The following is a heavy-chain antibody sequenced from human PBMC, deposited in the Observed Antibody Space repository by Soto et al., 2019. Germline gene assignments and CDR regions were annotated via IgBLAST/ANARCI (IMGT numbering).Heavy chain of an antibody. D-gene: IGHD2-21*02. CDR3: ASGQGYCGGDFYSVWKFDL. J-gene: IGHJ2*01. CDR2: IIPILGIA. V-gene: IGHV1-69*02. CDR1: GGTFSSYT. Sequence: QVQLVQSGAEVKKPGSSVKVSCKASGGTFSSYTISWVLQAPGQWLEWMGRIIPILGIASYAQKFQGRVTITADKSTSTDYMELSSLRSEDTAVYYCASGQGYCGGDFYSVWKFDLCGRGTLVTLSA.